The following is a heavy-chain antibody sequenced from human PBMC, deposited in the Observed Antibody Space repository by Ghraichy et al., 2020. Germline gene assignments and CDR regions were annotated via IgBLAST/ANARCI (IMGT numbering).Heavy chain of an antibody. D-gene: IGHD4-17*01. Sequence: GGSLRLSCAASGFTFSSYGMHWVRQAPGKGLEWVAVIWYDGSNKYYADSVKGRFTISRDNSKNTLYLQMNSLRAEDTAVYYCARPTTTVTTFYFDYWGQGTLVTVSS. V-gene: IGHV3-33*01. CDR1: GFTFSSYG. CDR3: ARPTTTVTTFYFDY. CDR2: IWYDGSNK. J-gene: IGHJ4*02.